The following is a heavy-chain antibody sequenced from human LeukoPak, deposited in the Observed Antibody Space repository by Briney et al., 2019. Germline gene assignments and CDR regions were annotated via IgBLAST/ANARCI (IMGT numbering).Heavy chain of an antibody. D-gene: IGHD1-26*01. CDR2: ISSSSSTI. V-gene: IGHV3-48*02. Sequence: GRSLRLSCAASGFTFSSYSMNWVRQAPGKGLEWISYISSSSSTIYYADSVKGRFTISRDKAKNSLYLQMNSLRDEDTAVYSCAPHRDGSYPFDYWGQGTLVTVSS. J-gene: IGHJ4*02. CDR3: APHRDGSYPFDY. CDR1: GFTFSSYS.